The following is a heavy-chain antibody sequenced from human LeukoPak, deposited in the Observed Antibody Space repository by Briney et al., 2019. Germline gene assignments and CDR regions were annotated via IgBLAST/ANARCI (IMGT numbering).Heavy chain of an antibody. CDR1: GGSVSSGSYY. Sequence: PSETLSLTCTVSGGSVSSGSYYWSWIRQPPGKGLEWIGYIYYSGSTNYNPSLKSRVTISVDTSKNQFSLKLSSVTAADTAVYYCARGSVRYSSRRRYFQHWGQGTLVTVSS. CDR2: IYYSGST. J-gene: IGHJ1*01. CDR3: ARGSVRYSSRRRYFQH. D-gene: IGHD6-13*01. V-gene: IGHV4-61*01.